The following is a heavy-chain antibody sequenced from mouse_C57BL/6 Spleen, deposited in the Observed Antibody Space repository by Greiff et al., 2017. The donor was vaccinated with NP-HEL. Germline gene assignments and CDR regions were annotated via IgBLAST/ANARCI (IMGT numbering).Heavy chain of an antibody. CDR2: INPNNGGT. J-gene: IGHJ2*01. Sequence: VQLQQSGPELVKPGASVKMSCKASGYTFTDYNMHWVKQSHGKSLEWIGYINPNNGGTSYNQKFKGKATLTVNKSSSTAYMELRSLTSEDSAVYYCARVGLGLYYFDYWGQGTTLTVSS. CDR1: GYTFTDYN. V-gene: IGHV1-22*01. D-gene: IGHD4-1*01. CDR3: ARVGLGLYYFDY.